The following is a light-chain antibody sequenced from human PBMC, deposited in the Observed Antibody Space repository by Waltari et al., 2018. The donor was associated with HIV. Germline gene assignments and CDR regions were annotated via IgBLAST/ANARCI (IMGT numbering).Light chain of an antibody. Sequence: SYELTQPPSVSVSPGQTARITCSGDALPKPYAYLYQQKPGQAPVLVVYKDSERPSGIAWRFSGARSGRTFTVTISGGQAEDAADYFCQSADSSGTYVVFGGGTKLTVL. CDR3: QSADSSGTYVV. V-gene: IGLV3-25*03. J-gene: IGLJ2*01. CDR2: KDS. CDR1: ALPKPY.